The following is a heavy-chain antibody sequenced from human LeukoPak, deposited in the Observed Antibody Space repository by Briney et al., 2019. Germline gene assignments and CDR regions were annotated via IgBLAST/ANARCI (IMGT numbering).Heavy chain of an antibody. CDR2: IRYDGSNK. CDR1: GFTFSSYG. D-gene: IGHD6-25*01. V-gene: IGHV3-30*02. CDR3: AKDRRQRTPFDY. Sequence: PGGSLRLSCAASGFTFSSYGMHWVRQAPGKGLEWVAFIRYDGSNKYYADSVKGRFTISRDNSKNTLYLQMNSLRAEDTAVYYCAKDRRQRTPFDYWGQGTLVTVSS. J-gene: IGHJ4*02.